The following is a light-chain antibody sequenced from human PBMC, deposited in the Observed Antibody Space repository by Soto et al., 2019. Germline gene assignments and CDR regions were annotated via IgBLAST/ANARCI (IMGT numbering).Light chain of an antibody. CDR3: QQRSNWPPT. V-gene: IGKV3-11*01. CDR2: DAS. Sequence: EIVLTQSPATLSLSPGERATHSCRASQSVSSYLAWYQQKPGQAPRLLIYDASTRATGIPARFSGSGSGTDFTLTITSLEPEDFAVYYCQQRSNWPPTFGQGTKVDIK. J-gene: IGKJ1*01. CDR1: QSVSSY.